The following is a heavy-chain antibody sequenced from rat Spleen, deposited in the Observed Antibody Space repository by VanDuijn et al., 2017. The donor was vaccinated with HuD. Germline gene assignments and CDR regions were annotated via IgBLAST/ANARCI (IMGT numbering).Heavy chain of an antibody. CDR3: ARVGLVAGDH. CDR1: GFSLMDYS. CDR2: ISTGGNT. Sequence: QVQLKESGPGLVQPSQTLSLTCSVSGFSLMDYSVHWVRQPPGEGLEWIAAISTGGNTYYNSALSSRLSISRDTSKSQVFLKMNSLQTEDTATYYCARVGLVAGDHWGQGVMVTVSS. V-gene: IGHV2S30*01. J-gene: IGHJ2*01. D-gene: IGHD4-2*01.